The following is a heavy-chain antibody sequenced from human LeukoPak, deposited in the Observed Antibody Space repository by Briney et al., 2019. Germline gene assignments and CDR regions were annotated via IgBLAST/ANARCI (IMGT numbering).Heavy chain of an antibody. CDR2: ISCDGSNK. J-gene: IGHJ4*02. Sequence: SGGSLRLSCAASGFTFSSYAMHWVRQAPGKGLEWVAVISCDGSNKYYADSVKGRFTISRDNSKNTLYLQMNSLRAEDTAVYYCASASGGSYYATTLVGYWGQGTLVTVSS. CDR3: ASASGGSYYATTLVGY. D-gene: IGHD1-26*01. CDR1: GFTFSSYA. V-gene: IGHV3-30-3*01.